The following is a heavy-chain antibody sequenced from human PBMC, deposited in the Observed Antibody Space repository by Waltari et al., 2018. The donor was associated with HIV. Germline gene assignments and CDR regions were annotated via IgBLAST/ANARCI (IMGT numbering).Heavy chain of an antibody. V-gene: IGHV4-59*01. Sequence: QVQLQESGPGLVKPSETLSLTCLVSGGSISSYYWSWIRQSPGKGLEWIGYIYNSGTTNYNPSLKSRVTISIDTSKNQFSLKLTSVTAADTAVYYCARYTMREGFFDYWGQGTLVTVSS. CDR1: GGSISSYY. CDR2: IYNSGTT. J-gene: IGHJ4*02. CDR3: ARYTMREGFFDY. D-gene: IGHD3-22*01.